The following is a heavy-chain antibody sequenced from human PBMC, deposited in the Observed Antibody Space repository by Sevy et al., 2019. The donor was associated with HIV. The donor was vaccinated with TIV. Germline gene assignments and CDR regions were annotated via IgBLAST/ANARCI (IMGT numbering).Heavy chain of an antibody. CDR1: GFTFRSHA. D-gene: IGHD2-8*01. CDR3: AREAGYSTNWAPGNY. CDR2: ISFNGNTQ. Sequence: GGSLRLSCAASGFTFRSHAMHWVRQAPGKGLEWVAVISFNGNTQYYAHSVKGRFTISRDNSKNTLFLQMNSLRREDTAMDYCAREAGYSTNWAPGNYWGQGTLVTVSS. J-gene: IGHJ4*02. V-gene: IGHV3-30-3*01.